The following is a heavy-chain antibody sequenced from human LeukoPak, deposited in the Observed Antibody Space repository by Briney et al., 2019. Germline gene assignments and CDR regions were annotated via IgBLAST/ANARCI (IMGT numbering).Heavy chain of an antibody. CDR3: AKARGPVGIDY. V-gene: IGHV3-30*18. CDR1: GFTFSSYG. CDR2: ISYDGSNK. J-gene: IGHJ4*02. Sequence: GSLRLSCAASGFTFSSYGMHWVRQAPGKGLEWVAVISYDGSNKYYADSVKGRFTISRDNSKNTLYLQMNSLRAEDTAVYYCAKARGPVGIDYWGQGTLVTVSS. D-gene: IGHD1-26*01.